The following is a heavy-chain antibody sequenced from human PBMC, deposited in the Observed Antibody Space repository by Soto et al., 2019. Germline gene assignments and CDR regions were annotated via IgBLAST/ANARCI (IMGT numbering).Heavy chain of an antibody. D-gene: IGHD6-19*01. CDR3: ASAAVTGTAGLDF. CDR2: ISPYNGTT. Sequence: ASVKVSCKASGYTFTSYGISWVRQAPGQGLEWMGWISPYNGTTKYAEKFQGEMTMTTDTATSTAYMDLRSLRSDDTAVYYCASAAVTGTAGLDFWGQGTQVTVSS. V-gene: IGHV1-18*01. J-gene: IGHJ4*02. CDR1: GYTFTSYG.